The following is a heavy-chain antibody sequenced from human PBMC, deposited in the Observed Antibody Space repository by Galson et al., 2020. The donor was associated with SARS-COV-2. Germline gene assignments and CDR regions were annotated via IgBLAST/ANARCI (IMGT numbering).Heavy chain of an antibody. CDR2: IYWDDDE. CDR3: AHRRSDSDDGGDDGDLYCSCFDF. J-gene: IGHJ3*01. D-gene: IGHD2-21*01. Sequence: SGPTLVKPTQTLTLTCTFSGFSLTTSGVGVGWLRPPPGKALEWLAIIYWDDDERYSPSLKSRLTITKDTSKNQVVLTMTNMDPVDTATYYCAHRRSDSDDGGDDGDLYCSCFDFWGQGTMVTVSS. CDR1: GFSLTTSGVG. V-gene: IGHV2-5*02.